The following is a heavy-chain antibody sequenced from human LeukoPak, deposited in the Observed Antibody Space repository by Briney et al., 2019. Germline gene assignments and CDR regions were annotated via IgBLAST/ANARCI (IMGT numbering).Heavy chain of an antibody. CDR3: AIAEYYGSGSYYYFDY. J-gene: IGHJ4*02. Sequence: SETLSLTCTVSGGSISSSSYYWGWTRQPPGKGLEWIGSIYYSGSTNYNPSLKSRVTISVDTSKNQFSLKLSSVTAADTAVYYCAIAEYYGSGSYYYFDYWGQGTLVTVSS. CDR1: GGSISSSSYY. V-gene: IGHV4-39*07. CDR2: IYYSGST. D-gene: IGHD3-10*01.